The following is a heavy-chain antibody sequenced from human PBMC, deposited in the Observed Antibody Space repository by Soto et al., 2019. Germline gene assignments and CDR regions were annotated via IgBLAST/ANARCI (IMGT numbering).Heavy chain of an antibody. CDR2: IYYSGST. D-gene: IGHD4-17*01. V-gene: IGHV4-31*03. CDR3: ARSYQSTVTTSDY. Sequence: QVQLQESGPGLVKPSQTLSLTCTVSGGSISSGGYYWSWIRQHPGKGLEWIGYIYYSGSTYYNPSLQSRVTISVHTSKTQFSLKLSSVTAANKSVYYCARSYQSTVTTSDYWGQGTLVTVSS. J-gene: IGHJ4*02. CDR1: GGSISSGGYY.